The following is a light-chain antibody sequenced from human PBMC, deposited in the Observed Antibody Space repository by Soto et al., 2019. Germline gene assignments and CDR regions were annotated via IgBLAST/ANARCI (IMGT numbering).Light chain of an antibody. CDR2: GAS. J-gene: IGKJ1*01. CDR3: QHYNNWPRT. V-gene: IGKV3-15*01. Sequence: EIVMTQSPATLSVSPGERVTLSCRASQSVSSNLAWYQQKPGQAPRLLIYGASTRATGIPARFSGSGSGTEFTLTISSLQSEDFAVYYCQHYNNWPRTFGQGTKVELQ. CDR1: QSVSSN.